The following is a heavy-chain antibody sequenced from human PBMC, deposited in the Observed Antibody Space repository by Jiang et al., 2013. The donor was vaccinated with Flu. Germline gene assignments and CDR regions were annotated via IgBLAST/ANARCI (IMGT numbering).Heavy chain of an antibody. V-gene: IGHV1-8*01. D-gene: IGHD4-17*01. CDR1: GYTFFNYD. Sequence: QLVESGAEVKKPGASVKVSCKASGYTFFNYDIHWVRQAAGHGLEWMGWMNPNSGNTGYTQKFQGRVTMTRNTSISTAYMDLSSLRSEDTAVYYCARVRPDYGDYVADYWGQGTLVTVSS. CDR2: MNPNSGNT. J-gene: IGHJ4*02. CDR3: ARVRPDYGDYVADY.